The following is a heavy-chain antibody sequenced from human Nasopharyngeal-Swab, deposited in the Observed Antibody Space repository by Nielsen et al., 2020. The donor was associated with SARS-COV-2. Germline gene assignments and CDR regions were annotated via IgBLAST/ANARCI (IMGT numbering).Heavy chain of an antibody. J-gene: IGHJ4*02. D-gene: IGHD1-26*01. Sequence: GESLKISCAASEFTFDDYTMHWVRQAPGKGLEWVALISWDGGTTYYADSVKGRFTISRDNAKNSLYLQMHSLRADDTALYYCARDPATGALDHWGQGTLVTVSS. V-gene: IGHV3-43*01. CDR3: ARDPATGALDH. CDR2: ISWDGGTT. CDR1: EFTFDDYT.